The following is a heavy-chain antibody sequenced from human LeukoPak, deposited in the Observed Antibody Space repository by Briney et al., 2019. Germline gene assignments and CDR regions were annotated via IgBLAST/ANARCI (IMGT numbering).Heavy chain of an antibody. CDR1: GDSVSSNSAA. V-gene: IGHV6-1*01. D-gene: IGHD6-6*01. Sequence: SQTLSLTCAISGDSVSSNSAAWNWIRQSPSRGLEWLGRTYYRSKWYNDYAVSVKSRITINPDTSKNQFSLQLNSVTPEDTAVYYCASSIAARGLVDYYYMDVWGKGTTVTVSS. CDR3: ASSIAARGLVDYYYMDV. J-gene: IGHJ6*03. CDR2: TYYRSKWYN.